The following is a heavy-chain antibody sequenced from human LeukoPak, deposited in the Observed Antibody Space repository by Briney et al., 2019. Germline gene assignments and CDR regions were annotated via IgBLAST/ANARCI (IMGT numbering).Heavy chain of an antibody. Sequence: ASVKVSCKASGYTFTGYYMHWVRQAPGQGLEWMGWINPNSGGTNYAQKFQGRVTMTRDTSISTAYMELSRLRPDDTAVYYCARDRGYSYGYPSYYYYGMDVWGQGTTVTVSS. CDR2: INPNSGGT. CDR1: GYTFTGYY. V-gene: IGHV1-2*02. J-gene: IGHJ6*02. D-gene: IGHD5-18*01. CDR3: ARDRGYSYGYPSYYYYGMDV.